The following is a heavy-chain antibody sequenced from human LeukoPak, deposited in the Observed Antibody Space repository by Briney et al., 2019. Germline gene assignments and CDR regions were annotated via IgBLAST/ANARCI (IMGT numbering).Heavy chain of an antibody. CDR1: GGSFSGSSYY. CDR3: ARQADSSSWYVFYYYYMDV. CDR2: IYYSGST. V-gene: IGHV4-39*01. Sequence: PSETLSLTCTVSGGSFSGSSYYWGWIRQPPGKGLEWIGSIYYSGSTYYNPSLKSRVTISVDTSKNQFSLKLSSVTAADTAVYYCARQADSSSWYVFYYYYMDVWGKGTTVTVSS. D-gene: IGHD6-13*01. J-gene: IGHJ6*03.